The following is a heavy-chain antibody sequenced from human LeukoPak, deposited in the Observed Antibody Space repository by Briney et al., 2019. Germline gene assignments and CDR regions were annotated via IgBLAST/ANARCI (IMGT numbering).Heavy chain of an antibody. CDR1: GFTFSSYS. CDR2: ISSGSSTI. D-gene: IGHD4/OR15-4a*01. CDR3: ARGAPQLDY. V-gene: IGHV3-48*01. J-gene: IGHJ4*02. Sequence: PGGSLRLSCAASGFTFSSYSMNWVRQAPGKGLEWVSYISSGSSTIYYADSVKGRFTISRDNAKNSLYLQMNSLRAEDTAVYYCARGAPQLDYWGQGTLVTVSS.